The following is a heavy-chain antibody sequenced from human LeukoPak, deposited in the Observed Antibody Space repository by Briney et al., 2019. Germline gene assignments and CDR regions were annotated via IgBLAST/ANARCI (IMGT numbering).Heavy chain of an antibody. D-gene: IGHD2-21*02. J-gene: IGHJ3*02. V-gene: IGHV3-30*18. CDR1: GFTFSSYG. Sequence: PGGSLRLPCAASGFTFSSYGMHWVRQAPGKGLEWVAVISYDGSNKYYADSVKGRFTISRDNSKNTLYLQMNSLRAEDTAVYYCAKVFSHIVVVTASRGAFDIWGQGTMVTVSS. CDR2: ISYDGSNK. CDR3: AKVFSHIVVVTASRGAFDI.